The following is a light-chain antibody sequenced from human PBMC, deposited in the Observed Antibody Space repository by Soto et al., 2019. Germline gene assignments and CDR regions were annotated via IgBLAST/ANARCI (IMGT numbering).Light chain of an antibody. Sequence: EIVLTQSPGTLSLSPGERATLSCRASQSVSSFYLAWYQQKPGQAPRLLIYDSSRRATGIPDRFRGSGSGTDFPLAISRLEPEDFAVYYCQQYGSSPRTFGQGPKVEIK. CDR2: DSS. J-gene: IGKJ1*01. CDR3: QQYGSSPRT. V-gene: IGKV3-20*01. CDR1: QSVSSFY.